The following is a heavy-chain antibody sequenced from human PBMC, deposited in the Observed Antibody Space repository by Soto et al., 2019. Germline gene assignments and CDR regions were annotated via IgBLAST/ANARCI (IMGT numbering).Heavy chain of an antibody. CDR1: GGTFSSYA. CDR3: ARDHPAVAGTGWFDP. V-gene: IGHV1-69*13. D-gene: IGHD6-19*01. J-gene: IGHJ5*02. CDR2: IIPIFGTA. Sequence: GASVKVSCKASGGTFSSYAISRVRQAPGQGLEWMGGIIPIFGTANYAQKFQGRVTITADESTSTAYMELSSLRSEDTAVYYCARDHPAVAGTGWFDPWGQGTLVTVSS.